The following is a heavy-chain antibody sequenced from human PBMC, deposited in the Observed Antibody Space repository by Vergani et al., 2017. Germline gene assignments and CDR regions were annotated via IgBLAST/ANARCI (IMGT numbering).Heavy chain of an antibody. CDR1: GGSISSYY. Sequence: QVQLQESGPGLVKPSETLSLTCTVSGGSISSYYWSWIRQPPGKGLEWIGYIYYSGSTNYNPSLKSRVTISVDTSKNQFSLKLSSVTAADTAVYYCAGVSIKVMVRGVELDDWGQGTLVTVSS. CDR2: IYYSGST. D-gene: IGHD3-10*01. V-gene: IGHV4-59*01. CDR3: AGVSIKVMVRGVELDD. J-gene: IGHJ4*02.